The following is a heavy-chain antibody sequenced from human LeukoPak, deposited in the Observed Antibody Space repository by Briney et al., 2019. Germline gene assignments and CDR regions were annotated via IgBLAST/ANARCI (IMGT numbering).Heavy chain of an antibody. Sequence: SETLSLTCTVSGGSINSYYWTWIRQPPGKELEWIGYIYYSGSTHYNPSLNSRVTISMDTSKNHFSLKLSSVTAADTAIYYCARTSRHFYGSGSNLTPWPADMDVWGQGTKVTVSS. V-gene: IGHV4-59*01. CDR1: GGSINSYY. J-gene: IGHJ6*02. CDR3: ARTSRHFYGSGSNLTPWPADMDV. D-gene: IGHD3-10*01. CDR2: IYYSGST.